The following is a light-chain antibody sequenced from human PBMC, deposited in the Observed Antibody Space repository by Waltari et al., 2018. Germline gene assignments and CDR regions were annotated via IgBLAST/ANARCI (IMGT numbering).Light chain of an antibody. CDR1: QSLVHSDGNTY. J-gene: IGKJ1*01. CDR2: RVS. CDR3: MQGTHWPWT. Sequence: DVVMTPSPPSLPVTLGQPASISCRSSQSLVHSDGNTYLNWFQQRPGQSPRRLFYRVSNRDSGVPDRFSGSGSGTDFTLKITRVEAEDVGVYYCMQGTHWPWTFGQGTKVEIK. V-gene: IGKV2-30*02.